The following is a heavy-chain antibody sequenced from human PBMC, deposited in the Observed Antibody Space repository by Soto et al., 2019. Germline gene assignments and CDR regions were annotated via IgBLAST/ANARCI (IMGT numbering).Heavy chain of an antibody. CDR2: ISSSSSYI. J-gene: IGHJ6*02. CDR1: GFTFSSYS. Sequence: GGSLRLSCAASGFTFSSYSMNWVRQAPGKGLEWVSSISSSSSYIYYADSVKGRFTISRDNAKNSLYLQINSLRAEDTAVYYCAVDCSSTSCYEDPFGYYYGMDVWGQGTTVTVSS. D-gene: IGHD2-2*01. V-gene: IGHV3-21*01. CDR3: AVDCSSTSCYEDPFGYYYGMDV.